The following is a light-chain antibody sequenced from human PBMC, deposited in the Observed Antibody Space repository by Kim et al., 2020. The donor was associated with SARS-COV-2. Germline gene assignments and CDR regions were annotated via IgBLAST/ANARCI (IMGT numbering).Light chain of an antibody. CDR2: DVS. J-gene: IGKJ2*01. V-gene: IGKV1-5*01. CDR1: QSISTW. CDR3: QQYDSYSRT. Sequence: DIQMTQSPSTLSASVGDRVTITCRASQSISTWLAWYQQKPGKAPELLMYDVSRLQSGVPSRFSGSGSGTEFTLTISSLQPGDFATYYCQQYDSYSRTLGQGTKLEI.